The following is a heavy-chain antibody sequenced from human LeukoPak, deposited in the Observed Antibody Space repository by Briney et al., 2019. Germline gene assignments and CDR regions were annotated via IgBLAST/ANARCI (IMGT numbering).Heavy chain of an antibody. Sequence: SETLSLTCTVSGGSISSSSFYWGWIRQPPGKGLEWIGSIHYSGSTYYNPSLKSRVTISVDTSKNQFSLKLSSVTAADTAVYYCARGGEFWSFDYWGQGTLVTVSS. J-gene: IGHJ4*02. CDR2: IHYSGST. CDR3: ARGGEFWSFDY. V-gene: IGHV4-39*01. D-gene: IGHD3-16*01. CDR1: GGSISSSSFY.